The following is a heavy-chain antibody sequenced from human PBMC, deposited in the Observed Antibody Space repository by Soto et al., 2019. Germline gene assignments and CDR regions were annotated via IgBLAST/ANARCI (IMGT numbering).Heavy chain of an antibody. V-gene: IGHV7-4-1*01. CDR2: INTNTGNP. CDR3: AREINWNYVELDHNWFDP. CDR1: GYTFTSYA. D-gene: IGHD1-7*01. Sequence: ASVKVSCKASGYTFTSYAMNWLQQAPGQGLEWMGWINTNTGNPTYAQGFTGRFVFSLDTSVSTAYLQICSLKAEDTAVYYCAREINWNYVELDHNWFDPWGQGTLVTVSS. J-gene: IGHJ5*02.